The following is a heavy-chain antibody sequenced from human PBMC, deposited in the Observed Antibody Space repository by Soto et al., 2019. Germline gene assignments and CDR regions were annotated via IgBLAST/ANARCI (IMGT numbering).Heavy chain of an antibody. CDR3: VRSGHSFGGVM. D-gene: IGHD3-16*01. J-gene: IGHJ4*02. Sequence: SETLSLTCTVSGASVNNYYGSWVRQLPGKGLEWIGYMYYSGGSNSNPSLKGRVTISVDTAKNQISLKLTSVTAADTAVYYCVRSGHSFGGVMWGQGTLVTVS. V-gene: IGHV4-59*02. CDR2: MYYSGGS. CDR1: GASVNNYY.